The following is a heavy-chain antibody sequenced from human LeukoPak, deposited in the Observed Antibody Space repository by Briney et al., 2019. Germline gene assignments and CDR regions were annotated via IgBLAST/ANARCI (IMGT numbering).Heavy chain of an antibody. CDR1: GFTFSSYS. D-gene: IGHD6-13*01. V-gene: IGHV3-21*01. CDR3: ARDSEGSSWAYYFDY. CDR2: ISSSSSYI. Sequence: KTGGSLRLSCAASGFTFSSYSMNWVRQAPGKGLEWVSSISSSSSYIYYADSVKGRFTISSDNAKNSLYLQMNSLRAEDTAVYYCARDSEGSSWAYYFDYWGQGTLVTVSS. J-gene: IGHJ4*02.